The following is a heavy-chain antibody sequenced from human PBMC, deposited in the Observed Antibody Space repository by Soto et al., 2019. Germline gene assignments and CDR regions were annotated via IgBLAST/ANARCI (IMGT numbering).Heavy chain of an antibody. CDR2: ISYGGST. CDR1: GGSIRSRNG. CDR3: ARHRPQEDGSKKGFDH. J-gene: IGHJ4*02. Sequence: SESLALTCAVSGGSIRSRNGWSWVRQPPGKGLEWIGFISYGGSTYYSASLKSRFTISVDTSKNQFSLTLSFVTAADTAVYYCARHRPQEDGSKKGFDHWGQGTLVTVSS. D-gene: IGHD2-15*01. V-gene: IGHV4-4*02.